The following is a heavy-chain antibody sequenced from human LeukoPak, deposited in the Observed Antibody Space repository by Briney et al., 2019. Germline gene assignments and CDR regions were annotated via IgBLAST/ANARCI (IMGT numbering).Heavy chain of an antibody. V-gene: IGHV3-21*04. D-gene: IGHD3-22*01. J-gene: IGHJ4*02. CDR2: ISSSSSYI. CDR3: AKDSSGYSDYFDY. Sequence: GGSLRLSCAASGFTFSSYEMNWVRQAPGKGLEWVSSISSSSSYIYYADSVKGRFTISRDNSKNTLYLQMNSLRAEDTAVYYCAKDSSGYSDYFDYWGQGTLVTVSS. CDR1: GFTFSSYE.